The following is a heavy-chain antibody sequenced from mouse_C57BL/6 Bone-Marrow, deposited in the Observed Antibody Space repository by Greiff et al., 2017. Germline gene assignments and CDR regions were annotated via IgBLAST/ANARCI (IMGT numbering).Heavy chain of an antibody. Sequence: VQLQQSGAELVRPGASVKLSCTASGFNIKDDYMHWVKQRPEQGLEWIGWIDPENGDTEYASKFQGKATITADTSSNTAYLQLSSLSSEDTAVYYCTTRITTLVTPYDYWGQGTTLPVSS. D-gene: IGHD1-1*01. J-gene: IGHJ2*01. CDR1: GFNIKDDY. V-gene: IGHV14-4*01. CDR3: TTRITTLVTPYDY. CDR2: IDPENGDT.